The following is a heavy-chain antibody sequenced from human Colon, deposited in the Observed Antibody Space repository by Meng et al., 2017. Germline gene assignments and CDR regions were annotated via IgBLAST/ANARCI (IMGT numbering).Heavy chain of an antibody. CDR2: INGDGSST. CDR1: GFTFSSHW. CDR3: TRDFDSGYGY. D-gene: IGHD5-12*01. V-gene: IGHV3-74*01. Sequence: GGSLRLSCAASGFTFSSHWMHWVRKPQGQGLGWVSRINGDGSSTGYADSVKGRFTISRDHAKNTLYLQVNRLRGEDTAVYYCTRDFDSGYGYWGQGTLVTVSS. J-gene: IGHJ4*02.